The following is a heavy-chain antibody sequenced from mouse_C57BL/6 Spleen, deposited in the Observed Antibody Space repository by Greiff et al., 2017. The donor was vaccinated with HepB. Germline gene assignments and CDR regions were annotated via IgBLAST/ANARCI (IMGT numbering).Heavy chain of an antibody. J-gene: IGHJ3*01. Sequence: QVQLQQPGAELVKPGASVKMSCKASGYTFTSYWITWVKQRPGQGLEWIGDIYPGSGSTNYNEKFKSKATLTVDTSSSTAYMQLSSLTSEDSAVYDCASGGQLRLPRFAYWGQGTLVTVSA. D-gene: IGHD3-2*02. CDR1: GYTFTSYW. CDR2: IYPGSGST. V-gene: IGHV1-55*01. CDR3: ASGGQLRLPRFAY.